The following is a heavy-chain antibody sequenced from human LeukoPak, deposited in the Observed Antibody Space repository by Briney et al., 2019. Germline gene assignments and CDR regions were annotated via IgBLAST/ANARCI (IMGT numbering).Heavy chain of an antibody. D-gene: IGHD2-8*01. Sequence: PSETLSLTCAAYGGSFSGYYWSWIRQPPGKGLEWIGEINHSGSTNYNPSLKSRVTISVDTSKNQFSLKLSSVTAADTAVYYCARGPRDIVLMVYAPSFEYWGQGTLVTVSS. V-gene: IGHV4-34*01. CDR3: ARGPRDIVLMVYAPSFEY. CDR1: GGSFSGYY. J-gene: IGHJ4*02. CDR2: INHSGST.